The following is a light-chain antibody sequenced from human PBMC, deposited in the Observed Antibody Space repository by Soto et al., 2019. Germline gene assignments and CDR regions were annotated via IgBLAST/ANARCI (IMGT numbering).Light chain of an antibody. CDR1: QSVFSS. Sequence: EIVMTQSPATLSVSLGERVTLSCRASQSVFSSLAWYQQKPGQAPRLLIYGVATRPIGIPARFSGSGSGTEFTLTISSLQSEDFAVYYCQQYHSWPAFGSGTRVEIK. CDR2: GVA. J-gene: IGKJ4*02. CDR3: QQYHSWPA. V-gene: IGKV3-15*01.